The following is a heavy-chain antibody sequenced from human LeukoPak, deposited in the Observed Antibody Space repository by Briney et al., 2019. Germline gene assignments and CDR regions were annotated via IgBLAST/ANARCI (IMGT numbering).Heavy chain of an antibody. CDR2: INHSGST. CDR3: ARIGTPYDYVWGSYRPGPVDI. D-gene: IGHD3-16*02. Sequence: SETLSLTWAVYGGSFSGYYWSWIRQPPGKGLEWIGEINHSGSTNYNPSLKSRVTISVDTSKNQFSLKISSVTAADTAVYYCARIGTPYDYVWGSYRPGPVDIWGQGTMVTVSS. J-gene: IGHJ3*02. V-gene: IGHV4-34*01. CDR1: GGSFSGYY.